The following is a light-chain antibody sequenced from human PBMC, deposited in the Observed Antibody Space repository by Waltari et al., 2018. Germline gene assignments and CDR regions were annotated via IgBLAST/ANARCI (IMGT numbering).Light chain of an antibody. J-gene: IGKJ2*01. V-gene: IGKV1-17*01. CDR1: QGIGNA. Sequence: DIQMTQSPSSLSASVGDRVTITCRASQGIGNALGWYQQKPGKAPKRLIYSASSLQSGVPSRFGGSGAGTEFSLTISSLQPEDIATYYCLQDSFYPHTFGQGTKVEIK. CDR3: LQDSFYPHT. CDR2: SAS.